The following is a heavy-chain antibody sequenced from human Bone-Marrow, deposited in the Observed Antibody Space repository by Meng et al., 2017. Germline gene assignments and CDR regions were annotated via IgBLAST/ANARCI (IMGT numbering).Heavy chain of an antibody. CDR1: GYTFTSYD. CDR3: ATEVNWFDP. J-gene: IGHJ5*02. V-gene: IGHV1-8*01. Sequence: ASVKVSCKASGYTFTSYDINWVRQATGQGLEWMGWMNPNSGNTGYAQKFQGRVTMTEDTSTDTAYMELSSLRSEDTAVYYCATEVNWFDPWGQGTLVTVSS. CDR2: MNPNSGNT.